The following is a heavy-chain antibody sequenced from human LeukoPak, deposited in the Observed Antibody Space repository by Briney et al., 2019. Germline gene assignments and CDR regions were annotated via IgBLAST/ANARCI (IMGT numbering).Heavy chain of an antibody. Sequence: GGSLRLSCEASGFTFSNYWMSWVRQAPGKELEWVANIKQDGSEIYYVDSVKGRFTISRDNAKNSLYLQMNGLRAEDTAVYYCVRDKLTGASRLDYWGQGTLLTVSS. J-gene: IGHJ4*02. CDR2: IKQDGSEI. D-gene: IGHD7-27*01. CDR1: GFTFSNYW. CDR3: VRDKLTGASRLDY. V-gene: IGHV3-7*03.